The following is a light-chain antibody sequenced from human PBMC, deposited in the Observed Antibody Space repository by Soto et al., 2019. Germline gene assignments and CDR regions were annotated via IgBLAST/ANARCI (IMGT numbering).Light chain of an antibody. CDR3: AAWDDGLNALV. V-gene: IGLV1-44*01. CDR1: SSNIVSKT. J-gene: IGLJ2*01. CDR2: SNS. Sequence: QSGLTHPPSAAWTPGQTVIISCSGSSSNIVSKTVNWYQQLPGTAPKLLIVSNSQRPSGVPARLYGSRSGTSASLPITGVQSEDEAHYSCAAWDDGLNALVFGGGSKVTVL.